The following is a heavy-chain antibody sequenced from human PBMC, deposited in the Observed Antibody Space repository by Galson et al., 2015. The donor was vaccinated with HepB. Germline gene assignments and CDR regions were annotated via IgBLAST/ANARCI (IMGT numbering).Heavy chain of an antibody. CDR3: AKDRRRYYDGSRYFDY. CDR1: GFHFDDYA. Sequence: SLRLSCAASGFHFDDYAMHWVRQPPGKGLEWVSGLSWDSGRVGYAGSVKGRYTISRDNAKNSLYLQMNSLSAEDTALYYCAKDRRRYYDGSRYFDYSGQTTLCTVSS. D-gene: IGHD3-22*01. J-gene: IGHJ4*02. CDR2: LSWDSGRV. V-gene: IGHV3-9*01.